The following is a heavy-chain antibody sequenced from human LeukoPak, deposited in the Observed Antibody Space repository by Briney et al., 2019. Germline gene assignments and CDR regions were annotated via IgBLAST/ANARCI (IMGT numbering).Heavy chain of an antibody. D-gene: IGHD6-13*01. CDR1: GGSFSGYY. Sequence: SETLSLTCAVYGGSFSGYYWSWIRQPPGKGLEWIGEINHSGSTNYNPSLKSRVTISVDTSKNQFSLKLSSVTAADTAVYYCATALRIAAAADDAFDIWGQGTMVTVSS. J-gene: IGHJ3*02. CDR3: ATALRIAAAADDAFDI. CDR2: INHSGST. V-gene: IGHV4-34*01.